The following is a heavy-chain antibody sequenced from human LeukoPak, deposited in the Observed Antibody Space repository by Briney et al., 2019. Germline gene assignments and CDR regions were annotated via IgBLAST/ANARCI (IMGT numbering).Heavy chain of an antibody. CDR1: GFTFSSYG. Sequence: PGRSLRLSCAASGFTFSSYGMHWVRQAPGKGLDWVAVIWYDGSNIYHGDSVKGRFTVSRDDSKNMLYLQMNSLRADDTAVYYCARPASGGLSEDYWGQGTLVTVSS. CDR2: IWYDGSNI. V-gene: IGHV3-33*01. CDR3: ARPASGGLSEDY. D-gene: IGHD3-10*01. J-gene: IGHJ4*02.